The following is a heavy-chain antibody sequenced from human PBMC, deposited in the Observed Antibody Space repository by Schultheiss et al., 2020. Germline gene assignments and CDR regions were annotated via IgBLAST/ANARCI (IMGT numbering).Heavy chain of an antibody. J-gene: IGHJ6*02. Sequence: GESLKISCAASGFTFSSYGMHWVRQAPGKGLEWVAVISYDGSNKYYADSVKGRFTISRDNSKNTLYLQMNSLRAEDTAVYYCARDLGPSHDIGYYYGMDVWGQGTTVTVS. CDR3: ARDLGPSHDIGYYYGMDV. CDR1: GFTFSSYG. V-gene: IGHV3-30*03. D-gene: IGHD3-9*01. CDR2: ISYDGSNK.